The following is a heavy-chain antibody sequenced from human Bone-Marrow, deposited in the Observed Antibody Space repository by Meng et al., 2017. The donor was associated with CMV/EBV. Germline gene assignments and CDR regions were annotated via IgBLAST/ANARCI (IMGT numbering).Heavy chain of an antibody. Sequence: GGSLRLSCAASGFTFSSYAMSWVRQAPGKGLEWVSVIYSGGSSTYYADSVKGRFTISRDNSKNTLYLQMNSLRAEDTAVYYCAKGSSGRYRWGQGTLVTVSS. CDR2: IYSGGSST. CDR3: AKGSSGRYR. CDR1: GFTFSSYA. D-gene: IGHD6-19*01. V-gene: IGHV3-23*03. J-gene: IGHJ5*02.